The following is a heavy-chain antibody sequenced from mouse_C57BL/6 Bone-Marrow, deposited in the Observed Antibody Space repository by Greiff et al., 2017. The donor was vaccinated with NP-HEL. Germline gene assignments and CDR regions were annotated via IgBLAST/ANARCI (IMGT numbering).Heavy chain of an antibody. D-gene: IGHD2-5*01. CDR1: GYTFTSYW. J-gene: IGHJ1*03. CDR3: ARTDSNYWYFDV. Sequence: VQLQQPGAELVRPGSSVKLSCKASGYTFTSYWMDWVKQRHGQGLEWIGNIYPSDSETHYNQKFKDKATLTVDKSSSTAYMQLSSLTSEDSAVYYCARTDSNYWYFDVWGTGTTVTVSS. CDR2: IYPSDSET. V-gene: IGHV1-61*01.